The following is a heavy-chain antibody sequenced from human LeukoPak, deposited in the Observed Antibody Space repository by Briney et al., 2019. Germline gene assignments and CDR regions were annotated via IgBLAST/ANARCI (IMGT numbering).Heavy chain of an antibody. Sequence: PSETLSLTCTVSGGSISSYYWSWIRQPPGKGLEWIANIYHTGSTNYNPSLSSRVTISIDTAKNQFSLKLTCVTAADTAVYYCARRGRNSSGWQDYLWGQGTLVTVSS. D-gene: IGHD6-25*01. CDR1: GGSISSYY. V-gene: IGHV4-59*01. CDR3: ARRGRNSSGWQDYL. CDR2: IYHTGST. J-gene: IGHJ4*02.